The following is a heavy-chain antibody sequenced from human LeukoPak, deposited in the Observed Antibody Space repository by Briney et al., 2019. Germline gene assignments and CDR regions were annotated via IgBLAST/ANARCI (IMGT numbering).Heavy chain of an antibody. V-gene: IGHV3-11*04. CDR3: ARVPGRVPRKAHFDY. CDR2: ISSSGSTI. Sequence: GGSLRLSCAASGFTFSDYYMSWIRQAPGKGLEWVSYISSSGSTIYYADSVKGRFTISRDNAKNSLYLQMNSLRAEDPAVYYCARVPGRVPRKAHFDYGGQGPLVTVSS. J-gene: IGHJ4*02. CDR1: GFTFSDYY.